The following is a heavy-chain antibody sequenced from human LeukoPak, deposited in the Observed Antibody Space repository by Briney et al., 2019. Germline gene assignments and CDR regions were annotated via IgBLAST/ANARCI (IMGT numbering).Heavy chain of an antibody. J-gene: IGHJ6*03. CDR1: GFTFSSYW. V-gene: IGHV3-7*01. CDR3: ARKSSGTYFSYYYYYMDV. CDR2: IKQDGSEK. Sequence: GGSLRLSCAASGFTFSSYWMSWVRQAPGKGLEWVANIKQDGSEKYVDSVKGRFTISRDNAKNSLYLQMHSLRAEDTAVYYCARKSSGTYFSYYYYYMDVWGKGTTVTISS. D-gene: IGHD3-10*01.